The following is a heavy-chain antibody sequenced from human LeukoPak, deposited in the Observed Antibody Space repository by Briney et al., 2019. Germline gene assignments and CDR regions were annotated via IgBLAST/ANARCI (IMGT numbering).Heavy chain of an antibody. CDR1: GFTFSDYY. CDR2: ISSSSSYT. V-gene: IGHV3-11*06. J-gene: IGHJ3*02. CDR3: ARDRPYYGSVDDAFDI. D-gene: IGHD3-10*01. Sequence: GGSLRLSCAASGFTFSDYYMSWIRQAPGKGPEWVSYISSSSSYTNYADSVKGRFTISRDNAKNSLYLQMNSLRAEDTAVYYCARDRPYYGSVDDAFDIWGQGTTVTVSS.